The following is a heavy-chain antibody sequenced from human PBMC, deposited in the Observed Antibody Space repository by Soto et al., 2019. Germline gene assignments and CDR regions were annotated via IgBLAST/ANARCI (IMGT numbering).Heavy chain of an antibody. V-gene: IGHV4-61*08. Sequence: SETLCLTCAVSGGSISGGGYYWSWIRQPPGKGLEWIGYIYYSGSTNYNPSLKSRVTISVDTSKNQFSLKLSSVTAADTAVYYCARHGLIGSSSSGYNWFDPWGQGTLVTVSS. CDR2: IYYSGST. J-gene: IGHJ5*02. CDR3: ARHGLIGSSSSGYNWFDP. CDR1: GGSISGGGYY. D-gene: IGHD6-13*01.